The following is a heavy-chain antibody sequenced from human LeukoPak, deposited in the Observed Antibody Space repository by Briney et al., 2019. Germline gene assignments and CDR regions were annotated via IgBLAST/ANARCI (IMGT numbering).Heavy chain of an antibody. J-gene: IGHJ4*02. CDR3: ARDRREQYCSGGSCYSALGFFDY. D-gene: IGHD2-15*01. CDR1: GGSIISYY. CDR2: IHDSGST. Sequence: SETLSLTCTVSGGSIISYYWSWIRQPPGKGLEWIGYIHDSGSTNYNPSLKSRVTISVDTSKNRFSLKLSSVTAADTAVYYCARDRREQYCSGGSCYSALGFFDYWGQRTLVTVSS. V-gene: IGHV4-59*01.